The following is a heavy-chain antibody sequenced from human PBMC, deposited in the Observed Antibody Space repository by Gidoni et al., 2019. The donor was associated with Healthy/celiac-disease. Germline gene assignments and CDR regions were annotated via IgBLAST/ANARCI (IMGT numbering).Heavy chain of an antibody. V-gene: IGHV3-48*02. J-gene: IGHJ4*02. D-gene: IGHD3-22*01. CDR1: GFTFSSYS. Sequence: EVQLVESGGGLVQPGGSLRLSCAASGFTFSSYSMNWVRQAPGKGLEWVSYISSSSSTIYYADSVKGRFTISRDNAKNSLYLQMNSLRDEDTAVYYCASLTYYYDSSGYYYIDYWGQGTLVTVSS. CDR3: ASLTYYYDSSGYYYIDY. CDR2: ISSSSSTI.